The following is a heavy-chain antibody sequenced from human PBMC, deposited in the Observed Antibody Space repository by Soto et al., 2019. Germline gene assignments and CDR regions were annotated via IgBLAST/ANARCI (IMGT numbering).Heavy chain of an antibody. V-gene: IGHV3-23*01. D-gene: IGHD2-2*01. Sequence: GGSLRLSCAASGFNFKNYGVNWVRQAPGKGLEWVAGISGSGDSTYYGDSVKGRFTISRDNSLHTVYLQMDGLRADDTAIYYCAKSPAAATLNWFDPWRQGSLVTVSS. CDR2: ISGSGDST. CDR1: GFNFKNYG. J-gene: IGHJ5*02. CDR3: AKSPAAATLNWFDP.